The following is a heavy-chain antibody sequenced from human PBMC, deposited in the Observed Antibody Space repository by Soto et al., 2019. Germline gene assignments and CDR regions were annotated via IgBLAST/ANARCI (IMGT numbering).Heavy chain of an antibody. D-gene: IGHD6-6*01. CDR3: AKKTDSSSPWGALDI. CDR1: GFTFSSYA. CDR2: ISGSGGTT. V-gene: IGHV3-23*01. J-gene: IGHJ3*02. Sequence: EVQLLESGGGLVQPGGSLRLSCAASGFTFSSYAMTWVRQAPAQGLEWVSGISGSGGTTYYADSVKGRFTISRDSSKNPLYLQMDSLRVEDTAVYYCAKKTDSSSPWGALDIWGQGTMVSVFS.